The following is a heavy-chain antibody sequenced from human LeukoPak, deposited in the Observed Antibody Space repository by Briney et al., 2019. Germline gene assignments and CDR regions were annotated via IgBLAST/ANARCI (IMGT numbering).Heavy chain of an antibody. J-gene: IGHJ4*02. CDR3: ARGATISRDY. D-gene: IGHD5-24*01. CDR2: IYYSGST. Sequence: PSETLSLTCTVSGGSISSYYWSWIRQPPGKGLEWIGYIYYSGSTNYNPSLKSRVTISVGTSKNQFSLKLSSVTAADTAVYYCARGATISRDYWGQGTLVTVSS. CDR1: GGSISSYY. V-gene: IGHV4-59*01.